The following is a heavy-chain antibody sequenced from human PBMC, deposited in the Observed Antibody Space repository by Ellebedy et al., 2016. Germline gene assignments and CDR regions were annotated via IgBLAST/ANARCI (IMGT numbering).Heavy chain of an antibody. CDR3: AKTSGWGYGEN. CDR1: GYTFTTFS. Sequence: ASVKVSXXASGYTFTTFSITWVRHVAGQGPEWMGFVNTFSGNTKFAQKFQGRVSMTTDSSTHTAYMDLRSLRSDDTAMYYCAKTSGWGYGENWGQGTLVTVSS. CDR2: VNTFSGNT. V-gene: IGHV1-18*04. D-gene: IGHD3-10*01. J-gene: IGHJ4*02.